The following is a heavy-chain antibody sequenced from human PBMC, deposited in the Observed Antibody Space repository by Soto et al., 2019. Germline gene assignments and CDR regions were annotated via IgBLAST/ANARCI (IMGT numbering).Heavy chain of an antibody. Sequence: VGSLRLSCAASGFTFSGDWMHWVRQGPGKGLVWVSRISRDGSVTTYADSVKGRFTISRDNAKNTLYLEMNSLRAEDTALYYCARVRTGLYGQDYWGQGTLVTVSS. V-gene: IGHV3-74*01. J-gene: IGHJ4*02. D-gene: IGHD6-19*01. CDR2: ISRDGSVT. CDR3: ARVRTGLYGQDY. CDR1: GFTFSGDW.